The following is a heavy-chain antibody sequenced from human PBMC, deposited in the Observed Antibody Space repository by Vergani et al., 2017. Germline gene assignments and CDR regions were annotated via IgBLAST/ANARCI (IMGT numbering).Heavy chain of an antibody. CDR3: ARGREDNWYFDL. Sequence: QLQLQESGPGLVKPSETLSLICTVPGGSFNPSSSFWGWIRQSPGKGLEWIGSINYVGRTYYIPSLQSRATVFVDTSKNQPSLNLTSVTAADTAVYYCARGREDNWYFDLWGRGTLVTVSS. CDR1: GGSFNPSSSF. D-gene: IGHD3-10*01. CDR2: INYVGRT. V-gene: IGHV4-39*01. J-gene: IGHJ2*01.